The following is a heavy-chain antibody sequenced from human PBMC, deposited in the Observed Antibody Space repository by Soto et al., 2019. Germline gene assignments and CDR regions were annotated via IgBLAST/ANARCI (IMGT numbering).Heavy chain of an antibody. V-gene: IGHV4-59*01. CDR3: ARGGAAAGPYYYYGMDV. Sequence: ETLSLTCSGSGVSITNYYWSWIRQPPGKGLEWIGYIYYSGSTNYNPSLKSRVTISVDTSKNQFSLKLSSVTAADTAVYYCARGGAAAGPYYYYGMDVWGQGTTVTVSS. CDR2: IYYSGST. CDR1: GVSITNYY. J-gene: IGHJ6*02. D-gene: IGHD6-13*01.